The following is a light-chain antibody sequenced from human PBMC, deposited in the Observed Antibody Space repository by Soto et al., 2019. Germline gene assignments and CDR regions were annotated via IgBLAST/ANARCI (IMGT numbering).Light chain of an antibody. J-gene: IGLJ1*01. CDR2: DVI. CDR1: SSDVGGYNY. CDR3: CSYAGSYTFV. V-gene: IGLV2-11*01. Sequence: QSVLTQPRSVSGSPGQSVTLSCTGTSSDVGGYNYVSWYQQHPGKAPKLMIYDVITRPSGVPDRFSGSKSGNTASLTISGLQAEDEADYYCCSYAGSYTFVFGTGTKLTV.